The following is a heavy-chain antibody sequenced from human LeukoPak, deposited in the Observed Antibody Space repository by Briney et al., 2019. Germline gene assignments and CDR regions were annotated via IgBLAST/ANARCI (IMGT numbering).Heavy chain of an antibody. V-gene: IGHV4-39*01. CDR3: ARQVVAVAGTGYFDY. D-gene: IGHD6-19*01. J-gene: IGHJ4*02. Sequence: WETLSLTCTVSGGSIRSSSYYWGWIRQPPGKGLEWIGNIYYSGSTYYNASLKSRGTISVDTSKNQFSLKLNSVTAADTAVYFCARQVVAVAGTGYFDYWGQGTLVTVCS. CDR1: GGSIRSSSYY. CDR2: IYYSGST.